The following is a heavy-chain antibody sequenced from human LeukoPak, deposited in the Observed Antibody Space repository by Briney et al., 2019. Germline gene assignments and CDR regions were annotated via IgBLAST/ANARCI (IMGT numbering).Heavy chain of an antibody. CDR1: GGTFSSYA. Sequence: SVKVSCKASGGTFSSYAISWVRQAPGQGLEWMGRIIPIFGTANYAQKFQGRVTITTDESTSTAYMELSSLGSEDTAVYYCARDRNYYDSSGYYLDWGQGTLVTVSS. CDR2: IIPIFGTA. D-gene: IGHD3-22*01. CDR3: ARDRNYYDSSGYYLD. J-gene: IGHJ4*02. V-gene: IGHV1-69*05.